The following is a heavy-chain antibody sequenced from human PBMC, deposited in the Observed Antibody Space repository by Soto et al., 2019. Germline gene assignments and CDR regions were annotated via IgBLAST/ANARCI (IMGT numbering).Heavy chain of an antibody. J-gene: IGHJ6*02. D-gene: IGHD3-16*01. Sequence: GGSLRLSCAASGFTFSNYWMYWVRQAPGKGLVWVSRIKSDGSNTGYADSGKGRFTISRDNANNTLYLQMNSLRAEDTAVYYCARGGGGMDVWGQGTTVTVSS. CDR2: IKSDGSNT. CDR1: GFTFSNYW. CDR3: ARGGGGMDV. V-gene: IGHV3-74*01.